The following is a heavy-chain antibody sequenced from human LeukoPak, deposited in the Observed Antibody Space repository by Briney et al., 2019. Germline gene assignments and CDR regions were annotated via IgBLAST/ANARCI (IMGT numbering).Heavy chain of an antibody. Sequence: GGSLRLSCAASGFTFSSYSMNWVRQAPGKGLEWVSYISSSSSYIYYADSVKGRHTISRDNAENSLYLQMNSLRAEDTAVYYCASSSWYRPHFDYWGQGTLVTVSS. J-gene: IGHJ4*02. CDR3: ASSSWYRPHFDY. CDR1: GFTFSSYS. CDR2: ISSSSSYI. V-gene: IGHV3-21*01. D-gene: IGHD6-13*01.